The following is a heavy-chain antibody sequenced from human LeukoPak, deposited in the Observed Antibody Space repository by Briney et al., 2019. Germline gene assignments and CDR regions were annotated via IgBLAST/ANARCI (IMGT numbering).Heavy chain of an antibody. D-gene: IGHD2-8*01. CDR2: LSSSGRST. CDR1: GFTFSNAW. Sequence: GGSLRLSCAASGFTFSNAWMSWVRQAPGKGLEWVSTLSSSGRSTYYADSVRGRFTISRDNSRNTLYLQMNSLRAEDTAVYYCAKAGGYCTNGVCHLIFFDYWGQGTLVTVSS. J-gene: IGHJ4*02. CDR3: AKAGGYCTNGVCHLIFFDY. V-gene: IGHV3-23*01.